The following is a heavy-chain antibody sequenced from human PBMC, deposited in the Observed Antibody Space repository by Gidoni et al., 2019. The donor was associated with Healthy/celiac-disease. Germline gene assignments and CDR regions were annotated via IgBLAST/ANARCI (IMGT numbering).Heavy chain of an antibody. D-gene: IGHD3-22*01. CDR1: GGSISSSSYY. J-gene: IGHJ4*02. Sequence: QLQLQESGPGLVKPSETLSLTCTVSGGSISSSSYYWGWIRQPPGKGLEWIGSIYYSGVTYYNPSLNSRVTISVDTSKNQFSLKLSSVTAADTAVYYCARDRYYDSSGYYWGQGPLVTVSS. CDR2: IYYSGVT. V-gene: IGHV4-39*07. CDR3: ARDRYYDSSGYY.